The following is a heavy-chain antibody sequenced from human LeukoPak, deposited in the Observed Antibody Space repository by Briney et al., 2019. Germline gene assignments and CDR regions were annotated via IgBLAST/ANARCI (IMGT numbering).Heavy chain of an antibody. CDR1: GFTFSSYA. CDR3: ARGRWLLLYYFDY. V-gene: IGHV3-30-3*01. CDR2: ISYDGSNK. Sequence: PGGSLGLSCAASGFTFSSYAMHWVRQAPGKGLEWVAVISYDGSNKYYADSVKGRFTISRDNSKNTLYLQMNSLRAEDTAVYYCARGRWLLLYYFDYWGQGTLVTVSS. D-gene: IGHD2-21*02. J-gene: IGHJ4*02.